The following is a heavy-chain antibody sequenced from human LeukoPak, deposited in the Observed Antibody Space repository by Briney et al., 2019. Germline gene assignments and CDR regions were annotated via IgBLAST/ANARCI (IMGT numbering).Heavy chain of an antibody. CDR3: ARSRIAARPRENY. CDR1: GFTFSSYA. V-gene: IGHV3-23*01. J-gene: IGHJ4*02. Sequence: PGGSLRLSCAAPGFTFSSYAMSWVRQAPGKGLEWVSAISGSGGSTYYADSVKGRFTISRDNSKNTLYLQMNSLRAEDTAVYYCARSRIAARPRENYWGQGTLVTVSS. D-gene: IGHD6-6*01. CDR2: ISGSGGST.